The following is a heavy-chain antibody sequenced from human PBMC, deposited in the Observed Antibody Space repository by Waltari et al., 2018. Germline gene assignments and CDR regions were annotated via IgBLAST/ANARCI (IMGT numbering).Heavy chain of an antibody. CDR3: ARGIAAAAPFDY. V-gene: IGHV1-2*02. CDR2: INPHTGGT. J-gene: IGHJ4*02. Sequence: QVQLVQSGAEVKKPGASVKVSCKASGYTFTGYYMQWVRQAPGQGLEWMGGINPHTGGTNYAQKFQGRVTMTRDTSISTAYMELSRLRSDDTAVYYCARGIAAAAPFDYWGQGTLVTVSS. D-gene: IGHD6-13*01. CDR1: GYTFTGYY.